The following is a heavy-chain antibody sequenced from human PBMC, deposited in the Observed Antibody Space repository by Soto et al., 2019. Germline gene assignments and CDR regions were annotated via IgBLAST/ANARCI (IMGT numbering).Heavy chain of an antibody. V-gene: IGHV3-23*01. Sequence: PGGSLRLSCAASGFTFSSYAMSWVRQAPGKGLEWVSAISGSRGSTYYADSVKGRFTISRDNSKNTLYLQMNSLRAEDTAVYYSAKDKYIVVVPAAMLVRFDVWGQGTTVTVSS. J-gene: IGHJ6*02. CDR2: ISGSRGST. CDR3: AKDKYIVVVPAAMLVRFDV. CDR1: GFTFSSYA. D-gene: IGHD2-2*01.